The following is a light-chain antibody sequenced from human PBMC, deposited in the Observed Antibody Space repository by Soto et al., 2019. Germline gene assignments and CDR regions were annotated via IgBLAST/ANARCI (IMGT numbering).Light chain of an antibody. V-gene: IGLV2-11*01. Sequence: QSALTQPRSVSGSPRQSVTISCTGTSSDVGGYNYVSWYQQHPGKAPKLMIYDVSKRPSGVPDRFSGSKSGNTASLTISGLQAEDEADYYCCSYAGSSDVVFGGGTKLTVL. CDR1: SSDVGGYNY. CDR2: DVS. CDR3: CSYAGSSDVV. J-gene: IGLJ2*01.